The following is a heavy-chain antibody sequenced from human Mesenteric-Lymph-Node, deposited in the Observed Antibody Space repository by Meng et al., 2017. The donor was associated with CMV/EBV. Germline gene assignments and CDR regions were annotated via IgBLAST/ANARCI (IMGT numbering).Heavy chain of an antibody. CDR2: INHSGTT. CDR3: ARGSSYDILTGYFDY. J-gene: IGHJ4*02. CDR1: GGSLSGYY. V-gene: IGHV4-34*01. D-gene: IGHD3-9*01. Sequence: IHRCGGGWLKPSGTLSVTCAVYGGSLSGYYWNWIRQSPEKGLEWIGEINHSGTTTYNPSFTSRIIISVDTSTNQISLNMSSVTAADTAVYYCARGSSYDILTGYFDYWGQGALVTVSS.